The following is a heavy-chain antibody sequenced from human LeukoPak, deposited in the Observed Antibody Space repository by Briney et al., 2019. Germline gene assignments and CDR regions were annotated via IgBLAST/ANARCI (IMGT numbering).Heavy chain of an antibody. CDR1: GFTFTSYA. Sequence: GGSLRLSCAASGFTFTSYAMAWVRQAPGKGLEWVSAISGSGGNTFYADSVKGRFTISRDKSKNTLYLQMHSLRPEDTAVYFCARIPPLSVAGTKRYFDSWGQGTLVTVSS. V-gene: IGHV3-23*01. CDR2: ISGSGGNT. CDR3: ARIPPLSVAGTKRYFDS. J-gene: IGHJ4*02. D-gene: IGHD6-19*01.